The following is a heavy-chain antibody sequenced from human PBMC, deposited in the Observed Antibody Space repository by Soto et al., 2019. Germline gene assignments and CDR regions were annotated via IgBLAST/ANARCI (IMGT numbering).Heavy chain of an antibody. D-gene: IGHD3-16*01. CDR1: GGSINSGGYS. CDR2: IYHTGTT. Sequence: TLSLTCTVSGGSINSGGYSWTWIRQPPGKGLEWIGFIYHTGTTYYNPSLKSRVTISVDRSKNQFSLKLNSVTAADTAVYYCARQWGDYVCDYWGQGTLVTVSS. J-gene: IGHJ4*02. V-gene: IGHV4-30-2*01. CDR3: ARQWGDYVCDY.